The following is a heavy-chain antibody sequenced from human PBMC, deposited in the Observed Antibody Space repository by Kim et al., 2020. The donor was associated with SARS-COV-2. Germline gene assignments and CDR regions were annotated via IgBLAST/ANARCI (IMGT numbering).Heavy chain of an antibody. D-gene: IGHD1-26*01. CDR3: ARHTRGLAVEYFQH. V-gene: IGHV4-59*08. CDR2: IYYSGST. CDR1: GGSISSYY. Sequence: SETLSLTCTVSGGSISSYYWSWIRQPPGKGLEWIGYIYYSGSTNYNPSLKSRVTISVDTSKNQFSLKLSSVTAADTAVYYCARHTRGLAVEYFQHWGQGTLVTVSS. J-gene: IGHJ1*01.